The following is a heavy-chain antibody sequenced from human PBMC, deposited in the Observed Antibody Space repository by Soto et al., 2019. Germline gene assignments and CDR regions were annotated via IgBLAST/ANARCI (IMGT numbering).Heavy chain of an antibody. V-gene: IGHV1-58*01. Sequence: QMQLVQSGPEVKKPVTSVKVSCKASGFTFTSSAVQWVRQARGQRLEWIGWIVVGSGNTNYAQKFQERVTITRDMSTSTAYMELSSLRSEDTAVYYCATSLAGQQLVPNYYYYHGMDVWGQGTTVTVSS. CDR2: IVVGSGNT. CDR3: ATSLAGQQLVPNYYYYHGMDV. CDR1: GFTFTSSA. D-gene: IGHD6-13*01. J-gene: IGHJ6*02.